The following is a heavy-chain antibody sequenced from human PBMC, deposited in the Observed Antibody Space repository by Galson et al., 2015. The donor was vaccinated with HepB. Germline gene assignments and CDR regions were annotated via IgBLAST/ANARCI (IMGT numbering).Heavy chain of an antibody. V-gene: IGHV1-18*04. CDR3: ARVREVATINYDAFDI. J-gene: IGHJ3*02. D-gene: IGHD5-12*01. Sequence: SVKVSCKASGYTFTSYGISWVRQAPGQGLEWMGWISAYNGNTNYAQKLQGRVTMTTDTSTSTAYMELRSLRSDDTAVYYCARVREVATINYDAFDIWGQGTMVTVSS. CDR1: GYTFTSYG. CDR2: ISAYNGNT.